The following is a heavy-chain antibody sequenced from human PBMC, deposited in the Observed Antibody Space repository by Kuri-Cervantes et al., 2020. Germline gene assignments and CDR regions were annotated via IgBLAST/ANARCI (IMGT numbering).Heavy chain of an antibody. CDR1: GYTFTSYD. CDR3: ARSAYYDFWSGYYSGYYYGMDV. V-gene: IGHV1-8*01. Sequence: ASVKVSCKASGYTFTSYDINWVRQATGQGLEWMGWMNPNSGNTGYAQKFQGRVTMTRNTSISTAYMELNSLRSEDTAVYYCARSAYYDFWSGYYSGYYYGMDVWGQGTTVTVSS. D-gene: IGHD3-3*01. J-gene: IGHJ6*02. CDR2: MNPNSGNT.